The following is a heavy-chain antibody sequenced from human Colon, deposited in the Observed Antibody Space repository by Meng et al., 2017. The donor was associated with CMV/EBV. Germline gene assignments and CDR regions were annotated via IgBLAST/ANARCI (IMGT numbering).Heavy chain of an antibody. CDR1: GFTCSSFV. J-gene: IGHJ4*02. CDR3: ARNDYIDY. V-gene: IGHV3-30-3*01. Sequence: QVQLVESGGGVVQPGRSLRLSCAASGFTCSSFVMHWVRQAPGKGLEWVAVLSCDGSNEYYADSVKGRFTISRDNSKNTLYLQMNSLRAEDTAVYYCARNDYIDYWGQGTLVTVSS. CDR2: LSCDGSNE.